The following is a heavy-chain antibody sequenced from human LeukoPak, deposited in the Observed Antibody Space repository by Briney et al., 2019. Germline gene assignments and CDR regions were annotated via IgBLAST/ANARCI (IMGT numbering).Heavy chain of an antibody. J-gene: IGHJ4*02. CDR1: GFTFSSYA. CDR2: ISGSGGST. Sequence: PGGSLRLSCAASGFTFSSYAMSWVRQAPGKGLEWVSAISGSGGSTYYADSVKGRFTISRDNSKNTLYLQMNSLRAEDTAVYYCAKGAPPFRGSSGWYVPVSRAPTHGGHFDYWGQGTLVTVSS. V-gene: IGHV3-23*01. D-gene: IGHD6-19*01. CDR3: AKGAPPFRGSSGWYVPVSRAPTHGGHFDY.